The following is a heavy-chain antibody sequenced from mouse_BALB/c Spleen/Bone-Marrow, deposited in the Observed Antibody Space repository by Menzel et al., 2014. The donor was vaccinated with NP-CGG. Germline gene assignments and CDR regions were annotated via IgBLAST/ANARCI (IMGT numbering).Heavy chain of an antibody. Sequence: VQLQQSGPELVKPGASMKISCKASGYSFXGYTMNWVKQSHGKNLEWIGLINPYNGGTSYNQKFEGKATLTVDKSSSTAYMELLSLTSEDSAVYYCARKPPIYYDFALDYWGQGTTLTVSS. CDR2: INPYNGGT. J-gene: IGHJ2*01. V-gene: IGHV1-26*01. CDR1: GYSFXGYT. D-gene: IGHD2-4*01. CDR3: ARKPPIYYDFALDY.